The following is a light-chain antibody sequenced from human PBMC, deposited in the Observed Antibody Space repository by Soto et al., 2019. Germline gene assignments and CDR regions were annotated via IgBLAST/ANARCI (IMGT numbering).Light chain of an antibody. CDR1: QRLSSN. J-gene: IGKJ4*01. CDR3: QQYNNWPLT. CDR2: GVS. V-gene: IGKV3-15*01. Sequence: EIGMTQSPATLSVSPGERATLSCMASQRLSSNLAWYQQKPGQAPRLLIYGVSTRATGVPARFSGSGSGTEFTLTISSLQSEDFAVYYCQQYNNWPLTFGGGTKVDIK.